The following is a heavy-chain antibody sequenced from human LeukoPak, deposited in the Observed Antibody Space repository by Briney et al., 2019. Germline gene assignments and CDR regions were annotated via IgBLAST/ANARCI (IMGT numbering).Heavy chain of an antibody. CDR2: IYTSGST. V-gene: IGHV4-4*07. CDR1: GGSISRYY. J-gene: IGHJ3*02. CDR3: AGRGDSSSWYPDRDAFDI. Sequence: PSETLSLTCTVSGGSISRYYWSWIRQPAGKGLEWIGRIYTSGSTNYNPSLKSRVTMSVDTSKNQFSLKLSSVTAADTAVYYCAGRGDSSSWYPDRDAFDIWGQGTMVTVSS. D-gene: IGHD6-13*01.